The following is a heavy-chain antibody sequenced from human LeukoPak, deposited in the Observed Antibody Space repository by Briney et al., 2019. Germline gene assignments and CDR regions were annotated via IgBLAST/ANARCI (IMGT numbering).Heavy chain of an antibody. V-gene: IGHV3-74*01. J-gene: IGHJ1*01. CDR2: IDPYGGDT. D-gene: IGHD6-13*01. Sequence: GGSLRLSCGASGFSFISYWMHWVRQTPEKRLVWVSYIDPYGGDTNYADSVKGRFTISRDNSKNTLYLQMSSLRVEDTAVYYCARDPPGIAASVSGGWGQGTLVTVSS. CDR1: GFSFISYW. CDR3: ARDPPGIAASVSGG.